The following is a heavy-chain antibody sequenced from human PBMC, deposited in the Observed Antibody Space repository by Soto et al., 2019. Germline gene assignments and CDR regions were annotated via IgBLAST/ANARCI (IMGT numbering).Heavy chain of an antibody. CDR2: INVYNGNT. V-gene: IGHV1-18*01. J-gene: IGHJ5*02. Sequence: GASVKVSCKASGYTFTNYGISWVRQAPGQGLEWMGWINVYNGNTKYAQKVQGRVTMTTDTSTSTAYMELRSLRSDDTAVYYCARGVGSGSYYNQYNWFYPWGQGTLVTVSS. CDR1: GYTFTNYG. CDR3: ARGVGSGSYYNQYNWFYP. D-gene: IGHD3-10*01.